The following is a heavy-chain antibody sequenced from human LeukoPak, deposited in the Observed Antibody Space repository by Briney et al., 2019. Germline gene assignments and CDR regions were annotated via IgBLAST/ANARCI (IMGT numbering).Heavy chain of an antibody. CDR3: ARSLGASNSGSDY. J-gene: IGHJ4*02. CDR2: IYYSGST. CDR1: GGSISSGSYY. Sequence: PSETLSLTCTVSGGSISSGSYYWSWIRQPAGKGLEWIGRIYYSGSTNYNPSLKSRVTISVDTSKNQFSLKLSSVTAADTAVYYCARSLGASNSGSDYWGQGTLVTVSS. D-gene: IGHD1-26*01. V-gene: IGHV4-61*10.